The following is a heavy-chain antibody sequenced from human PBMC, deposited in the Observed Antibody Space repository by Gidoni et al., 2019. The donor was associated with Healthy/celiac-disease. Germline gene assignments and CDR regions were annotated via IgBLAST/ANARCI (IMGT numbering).Heavy chain of an antibody. CDR3: AREFLPLAPNYYDSSGYFDY. J-gene: IGHJ4*02. D-gene: IGHD3-22*01. V-gene: IGHV3-33*01. Sequence: QVQLVESGGGVVQPGRSLRLSCAASGFTFSSYGMHWVRQAPGKGLEWVAVIWYDGSNKYYADSVKGRFTISRDNSKNTLYLQMNSLRAEDTAVYYCAREFLPLAPNYYDSSGYFDYWGQGTLVTVSS. CDR2: IWYDGSNK. CDR1: GFTFSSYG.